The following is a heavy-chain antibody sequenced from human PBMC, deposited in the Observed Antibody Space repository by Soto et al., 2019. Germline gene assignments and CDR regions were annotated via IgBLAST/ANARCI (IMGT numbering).Heavy chain of an antibody. V-gene: IGHV3-23*01. CDR1: GFTFSSYA. Sequence: GGSLRLSCAASGFTFSSYAMSWVRQAPGKGLEWVSAISGSGGSKYYADSVKGRFTISRDNSKNTLYLQMNNMDPGDTATYFCAHAGDYDLLNFDHWGPGTLVTVSS. J-gene: IGHJ4*02. CDR2: ISGSGGSK. CDR3: AHAGDYDLLNFDH. D-gene: IGHD4-17*01.